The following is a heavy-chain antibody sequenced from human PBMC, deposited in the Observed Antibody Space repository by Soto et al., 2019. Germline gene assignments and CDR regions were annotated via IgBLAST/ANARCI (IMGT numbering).Heavy chain of an antibody. D-gene: IGHD3-9*01. J-gene: IGHJ4*02. CDR1: GDSISSRGFY. CDR2: ISYSGAT. CDR3: ARQSTMTGNYYFDY. Sequence: SETLSLTCPVSGDSISSRGFYWNWIRHLPGKGLEWIGYISYSGATYYNPSLKSRLTISMDTSNNHFSLNLTSVTAADTAVYYCARQSTMTGNYYFDYWGPGTLVTVSS. V-gene: IGHV4-31*03.